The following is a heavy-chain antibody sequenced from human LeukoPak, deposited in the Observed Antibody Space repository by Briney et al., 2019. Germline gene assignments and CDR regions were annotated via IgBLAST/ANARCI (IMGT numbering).Heavy chain of an antibody. CDR3: ARYVWGSSIAAAGGYLDY. Sequence: SETLSLTCTVSGGSISSGGYYWSWIRQHPGKGLEWIGYIYYSGSTYCNPSLKSRVTISVDTSKNQFSLKLSSVTAADTAVYYCARYVWGSSIAAAGGYLDYWGQGTLVTVSS. J-gene: IGHJ4*02. D-gene: IGHD6-13*01. CDR2: IYYSGST. CDR1: GGSISSGGYY. V-gene: IGHV4-31*03.